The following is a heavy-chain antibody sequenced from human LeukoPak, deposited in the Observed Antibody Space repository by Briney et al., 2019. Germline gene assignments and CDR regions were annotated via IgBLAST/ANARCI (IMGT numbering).Heavy chain of an antibody. CDR3: AKDPPYCSGGSCRNYFDY. V-gene: IGHV3-23*01. D-gene: IGHD2-15*01. CDR1: GFTFSSYA. Sequence: QPGGSLRLSCAASGFTFSSYAMSWVRQAPGKGLEWVSAISGSGGSTCYADSVKGRFTISRDNSKNTLYLQMNSLRAEDTAVYYCAKDPPYCSGGSCRNYFDYWGQGTLVTVSS. J-gene: IGHJ4*02. CDR2: ISGSGGST.